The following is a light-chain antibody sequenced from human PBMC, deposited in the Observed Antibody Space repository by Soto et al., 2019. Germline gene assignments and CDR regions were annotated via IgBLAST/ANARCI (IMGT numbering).Light chain of an antibody. CDR1: SSDVGSYNL. CDR2: EGS. Sequence: QSALTQPASVSGSPGQSITISCTGTSSDVGSYNLVSWYQQHPGKAPKLMIYEGSKRPSGVSNRFSGSKSGNTASLTISGLHAEGEADYSCCPYAGSSLFVVFGGGTKLTVL. V-gene: IGLV2-23*01. CDR3: CPYAGSSLFVV. J-gene: IGLJ2*01.